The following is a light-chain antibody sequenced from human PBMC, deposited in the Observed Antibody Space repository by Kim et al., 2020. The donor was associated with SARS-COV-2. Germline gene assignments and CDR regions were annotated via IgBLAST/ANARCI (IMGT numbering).Light chain of an antibody. CDR3: CSFAGSYTV. CDR2: DVS. CDR1: NNDVGGYNY. V-gene: IGLV2-11*03. J-gene: IGLJ2*01. Sequence: PVQSVTSSCTGTNNDVGGYNYVSWYQQHPGKAPKLMIYDVSNRPSGVPDRFSGSKSGNTASLTISGLQPEDEADYYCCSFAGSYTVFGGGTQLTVL.